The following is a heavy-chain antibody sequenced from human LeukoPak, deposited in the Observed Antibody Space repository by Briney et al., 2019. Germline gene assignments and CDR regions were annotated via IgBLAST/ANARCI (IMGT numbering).Heavy chain of an antibody. D-gene: IGHD1-7*01. Sequence: ASVKVSCKASGGTFSSYAISWVRQAPGQGLEWMGRIIPILGIANYAQKFQGRVTITADKSTSTAYMELSSLRSEDTAVYYCARINWNYGGFDYWGQGTLVTVSS. CDR2: IIPILGIA. V-gene: IGHV1-69*04. J-gene: IGHJ4*02. CDR1: GGTFSSYA. CDR3: ARINWNYGGFDY.